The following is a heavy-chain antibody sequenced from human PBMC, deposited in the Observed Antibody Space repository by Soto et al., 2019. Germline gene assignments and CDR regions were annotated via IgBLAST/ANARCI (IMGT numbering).Heavy chain of an antibody. V-gene: IGHV1-69*13. J-gene: IGHJ4*02. CDR2: IIPIFGTA. CDR1: GGTFSSYA. D-gene: IGHD1-26*01. CDR3: ARDPTTRVGATKGGVDY. Sequence: GASVKVSCKASGGTFSSYAISWVRQAPGQGLEWMGGIIPIFGTANYAQKFQGRVTITADESTSTAYMELSSLRSEDTAVYYCARDPTTRVGATKGGVDYWGQGTLVTVSS.